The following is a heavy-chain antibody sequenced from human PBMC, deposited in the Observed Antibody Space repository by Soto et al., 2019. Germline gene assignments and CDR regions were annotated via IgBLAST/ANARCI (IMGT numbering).Heavy chain of an antibody. CDR1: GGSISSGDYY. D-gene: IGHD2-15*01. CDR2: IYYSGST. J-gene: IGHJ5*02. Sequence: PSETLSLTCTVSGGSISSGDYYWSWIRQPPGKGLEWTGYIYYSGSTYYNPSLKSRVTISVDTSKNQFSLKLSSVTAADTAVYYCARGPGGYCSGGSCYGRLDPWGQGTLVTVSS. V-gene: IGHV4-30-4*01. CDR3: ARGPGGYCSGGSCYGRLDP.